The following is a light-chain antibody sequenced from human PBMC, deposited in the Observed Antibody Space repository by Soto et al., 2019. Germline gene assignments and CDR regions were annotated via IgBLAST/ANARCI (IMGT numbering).Light chain of an antibody. CDR2: DVS. CDR1: SSDVGGYNY. CDR3: SSYAGTYTHVV. J-gene: IGLJ2*01. Sequence: QSALTQPRSVSGSPGESVTISCTGTSSDVGGYNYVSWYQQHPGKAPKLMLYDVSKRPSGVPDRFSGSKSGNTASLTISGLQAEDESDYYCSSYAGTYTHVVFGGGTKVTVL. V-gene: IGLV2-11*01.